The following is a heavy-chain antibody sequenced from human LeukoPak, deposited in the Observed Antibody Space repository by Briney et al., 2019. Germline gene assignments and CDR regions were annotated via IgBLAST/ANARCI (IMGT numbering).Heavy chain of an antibody. D-gene: IGHD1-26*01. CDR2: INPNSGGT. CDR1: GYTFTGYY. J-gene: IGHJ4*02. CDR3: ARGVGATNFDY. V-gene: IGHV1-2*02. Sequence: GASVKVSCKASGYTFTGYYMHWVRQAPGQGLEWMGWINPNSGGTKYAQKFQGRVTMTRDTSTSTVYMELSSLRSEDTAVYYCARGVGATNFDYWAREPWSPSPQ.